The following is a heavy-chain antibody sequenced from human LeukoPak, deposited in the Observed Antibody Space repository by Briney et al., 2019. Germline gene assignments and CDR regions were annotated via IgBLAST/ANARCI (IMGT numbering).Heavy chain of an antibody. V-gene: IGHV3-43*02. CDR3: VRHLGGSGWYLAAY. CDR1: GFIFNDYA. CDR2: ISGDGGST. D-gene: IGHD6-13*01. J-gene: IGHJ4*02. Sequence: PGGSLRLSCAASGFIFNDYAMFWVRQAPGKSLEWVSLISGDGGSTFYVDSVKGRFTISRDNSKNSLYLQMNSLRAEDTAFYFCVRHLGGSGWYLAAYWGQGTQVTVSS.